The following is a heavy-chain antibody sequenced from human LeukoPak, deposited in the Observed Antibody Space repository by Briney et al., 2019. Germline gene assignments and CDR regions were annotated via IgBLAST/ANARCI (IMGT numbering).Heavy chain of an antibody. V-gene: IGHV4-59*01. CDR2: IYYSGST. D-gene: IGHD3-22*01. CDR1: GGSISSYY. Sequence: KSSETLSLTCTVSGGSISSYYWSWIRQPPGKGLEWIGYIYYSGSTNYNPSLKSRVTISVDTSKNQFSPKLSSVTAADTAVYYCASTRTYYYDSSGYYLGYWGQGTLVTVSS. J-gene: IGHJ4*02. CDR3: ASTRTYYYDSSGYYLGY.